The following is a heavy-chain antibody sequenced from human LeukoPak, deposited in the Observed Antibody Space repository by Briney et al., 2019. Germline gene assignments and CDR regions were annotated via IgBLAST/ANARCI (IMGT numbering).Heavy chain of an antibody. CDR3: ARQTRSLIDY. D-gene: IGHD3-22*01. CDR2: LHYGGNT. V-gene: IGHV4-39*01. Sequence: SETLSLTCTVFGVSITINSHYWGWIRQPPGKGLEWIGSLHYGGNTYYNPSLKSRVTISVDTSKNQFSLKLSSVTATDTAVYYCARQTRSLIDYWGQGTLVTVSS. CDR1: GVSITINSHY. J-gene: IGHJ4*02.